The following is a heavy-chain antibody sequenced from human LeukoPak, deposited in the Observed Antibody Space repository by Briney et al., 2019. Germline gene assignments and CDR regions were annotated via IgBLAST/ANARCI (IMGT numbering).Heavy chain of an antibody. CDR1: GGTFSSYA. CDR3: AKLRSGYAYGYFDL. J-gene: IGHJ2*01. Sequence: SVKVSCKASGGTFSSYAISWVRQAPGQGLEWMGRIIPILGIANYAQKFQGRVTITADKSTSTAYMELSSLRSEDTAVYYCAKLRSGYAYGYFDLWGRGTLVTVSS. V-gene: IGHV1-69*04. D-gene: IGHD3-22*01. CDR2: IIPILGIA.